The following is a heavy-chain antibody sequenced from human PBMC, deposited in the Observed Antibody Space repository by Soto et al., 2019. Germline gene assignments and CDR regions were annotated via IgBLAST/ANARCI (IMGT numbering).Heavy chain of an antibody. Sequence: QVQLVQSGAEVKKPGSSVKVSCKASGGTFSSYAISWVRQAPGQGLEWMGGIIPIFGTANYAQKFQGRVTIPADKSTSTAYIELSSLRSGDTAVYYCASYGGSYGGENWFDSWGQGTLVTVSS. CDR2: IIPIFGTA. V-gene: IGHV1-69*06. CDR1: GGTFSSYA. CDR3: ASYGGSYGGENWFDS. D-gene: IGHD1-26*01. J-gene: IGHJ5*01.